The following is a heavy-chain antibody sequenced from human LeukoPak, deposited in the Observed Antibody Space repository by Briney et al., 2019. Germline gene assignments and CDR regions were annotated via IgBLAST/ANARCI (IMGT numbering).Heavy chain of an antibody. J-gene: IGHJ4*02. D-gene: IGHD3/OR15-3a*01. CDR3: ARQTGSGLFILP. V-gene: IGHV4-39*01. CDR2: IYYSGTT. CDR1: GGSIGSSDSF. Sequence: PSETLSLTCTVSGGSIGSSDSFWGWIRQPPGKGLEWIGSIYYSGTTYYNPSLKSQVSISIDTSKNQFSLRLTSVTAADTAVYYCARQTGSGLFILPGGQGTLVTVSS.